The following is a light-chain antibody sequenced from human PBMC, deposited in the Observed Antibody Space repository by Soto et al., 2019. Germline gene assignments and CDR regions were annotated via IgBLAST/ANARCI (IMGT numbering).Light chain of an antibody. CDR2: DAS. J-gene: IGKJ1*01. CDR1: ESISSW. CDR3: QQYSSYWT. V-gene: IGKV1-5*01. Sequence: DIQMTQSPSTLSASVGDRVTITCRASESISSWLAWYQQKPGKAPKLLVYDASNLQRGVPLRFRGSGSGTEFTLTISGLQPDDVATYHCQQYSSYWTFGQGTKVDIK.